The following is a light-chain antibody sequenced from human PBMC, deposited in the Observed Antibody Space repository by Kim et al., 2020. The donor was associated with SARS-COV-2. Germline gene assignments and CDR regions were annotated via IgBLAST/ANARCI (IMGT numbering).Light chain of an antibody. CDR3: SSYTGSISYV. Sequence: GQPVTISCTGTSSDVGVYNHVSWYQQHPGKAPKLMIYEVTKRPSGVPDRFSGSKSGNTASLTVSGLQAEDEADYYCSSYTGSISYVFGTGTKVTVL. CDR1: SSDVGVYNH. J-gene: IGLJ1*01. V-gene: IGLV2-8*01. CDR2: EVT.